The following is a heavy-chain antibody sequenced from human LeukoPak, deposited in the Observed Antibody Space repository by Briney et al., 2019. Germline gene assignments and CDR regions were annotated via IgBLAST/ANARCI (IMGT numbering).Heavy chain of an antibody. CDR3: ARADSNKWDAKYYFDY. J-gene: IGHJ4*02. D-gene: IGHD1-26*01. CDR1: GYTFTGYY. CDR2: INPNSGGT. Sequence: ASVKVSCKASGYTFTGYYMHWVRQAPGQGLEWMGRINPNSGGTNYAQKFQGRVTMTRDTSITTAYMELSRLRSDDTAVYYCARADSNKWDAKYYFDYWGQGALVTVSS. V-gene: IGHV1-2*06.